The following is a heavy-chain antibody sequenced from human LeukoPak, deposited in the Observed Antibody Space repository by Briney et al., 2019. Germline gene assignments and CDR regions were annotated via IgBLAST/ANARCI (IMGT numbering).Heavy chain of an antibody. CDR2: IYYSGST. Sequence: SETLSLTCTVSDGSISSGDYYWSWIRQPPGKGLEWIGYIYYSGSTYYNPSLKSRVTISPDTSKNQFSLKLSSVTAADTAVYYCASLYGSGSYYPADYWGQGTLVTVSS. J-gene: IGHJ4*02. CDR3: ASLYGSGSYYPADY. V-gene: IGHV4-30-4*01. D-gene: IGHD3-10*01. CDR1: DGSISSGDYY.